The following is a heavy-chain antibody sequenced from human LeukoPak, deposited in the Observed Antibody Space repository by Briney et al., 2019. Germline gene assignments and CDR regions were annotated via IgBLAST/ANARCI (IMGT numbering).Heavy chain of an antibody. CDR2: INHSGST. Sequence: SETLSLTCAVYGGSFSGYYWSWIRQPPGKGLEWIGEINHSGSTNYNPSLKSRVTISVDTSKNQFSLKLSSVTAADTAVYYCARGGYCSGGSCYFRYYYGMDVWGQGTTVTVSS. D-gene: IGHD2-15*01. V-gene: IGHV4-34*01. CDR3: ARGGYCSGGSCYFRYYYGMDV. CDR1: GGSFSGYY. J-gene: IGHJ6*02.